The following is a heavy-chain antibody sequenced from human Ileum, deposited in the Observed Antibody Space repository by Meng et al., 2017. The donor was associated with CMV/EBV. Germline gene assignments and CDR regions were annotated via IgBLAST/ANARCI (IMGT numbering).Heavy chain of an antibody. CDR1: GGSISSGDYY. Sequence: QLQLQESGPGLLTPAQSLSLHCTVSGGSISSGDYYWTRYRQHAVKGLEWIGYINYSGTTYYNPSLKSRVSISVDTSRNQFSLQLSSVTAADTAVYYCARRSSGLFDYWGQGILVTVSS. V-gene: IGHV4-30-4*01. CDR3: ARRSSGLFDY. J-gene: IGHJ4*02. D-gene: IGHD6-13*01. CDR2: INYSGTT.